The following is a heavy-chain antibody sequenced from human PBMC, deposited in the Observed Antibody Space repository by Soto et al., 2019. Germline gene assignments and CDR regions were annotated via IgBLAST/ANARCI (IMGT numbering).Heavy chain of an antibody. CDR3: ARAPSEITMVRGVIISWFDP. CDR2: IYYSGST. D-gene: IGHD3-10*01. Sequence: QVQLQESGPGLVKPSQTLSLTCTVSGGSISSGGYYWSWIRQHPGKGLEWIGYIYYSGSTYYNPSLKSRVTISVDTSKTQFSLKLSSVTAADTAVYYCARAPSEITMVRGVIISWFDPWGQGTLVTVSS. V-gene: IGHV4-31*03. J-gene: IGHJ5*02. CDR1: GGSISSGGYY.